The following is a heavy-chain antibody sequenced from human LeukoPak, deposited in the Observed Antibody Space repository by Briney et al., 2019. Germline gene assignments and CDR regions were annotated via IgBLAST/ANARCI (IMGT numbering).Heavy chain of an antibody. J-gene: IGHJ4*02. CDR1: GFTFSSYS. D-gene: IGHD5-12*01. V-gene: IGHV3-21*01. Sequence: GGSLRLSCAASGFTFSSYSMNWVRQVPGRGLEWVSSISPQGDSTWNADSVKGRFTISRDNAKNSLYLQMNSLSAEDTGVYYCARDFTGESGYAGYWGQGTLLTVSS. CDR2: ISPQGDST. CDR3: ARDFTGESGYAGY.